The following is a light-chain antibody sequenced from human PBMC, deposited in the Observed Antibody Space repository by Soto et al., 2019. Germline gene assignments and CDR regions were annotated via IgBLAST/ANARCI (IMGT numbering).Light chain of an antibody. CDR3: SSYTTSNTRQRV. CDR2: DVS. Sequence: QSALTQPASVSGSPGQSITISCAGTSSDVGGYNYVSWYQHHPGKAPKLIIYDVSNRPSGVSNPFSGSKSGNTASLTISGLQPEDEADYYCSSYTTSNTRQRVLGTGTRSPS. CDR1: SSDVGGYNY. J-gene: IGLJ1*01. V-gene: IGLV2-14*03.